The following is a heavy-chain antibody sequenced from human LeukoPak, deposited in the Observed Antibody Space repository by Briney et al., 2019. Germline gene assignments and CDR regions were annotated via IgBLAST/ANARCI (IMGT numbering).Heavy chain of an antibody. CDR3: ARDRGYSGYDSFDY. V-gene: IGHV3-11*01. Sequence: GESLRLSCAASGFTFSDYYMSWIRQAPGKGLEWVSYISSSGTTIYYADSVKGRFTISRDNAKNSLYLQMNSLRAEDTAGYYCARDRGYSGYDSFDYWGQGTLVTVSS. CDR2: ISSSGTTI. J-gene: IGHJ4*02. D-gene: IGHD5-12*01. CDR1: GFTFSDYY.